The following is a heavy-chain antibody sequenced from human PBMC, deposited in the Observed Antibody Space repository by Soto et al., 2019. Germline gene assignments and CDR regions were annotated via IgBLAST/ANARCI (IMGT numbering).Heavy chain of an antibody. CDR3: AKTLSGYCYGPSGSYYYGMDV. Sequence: QVQLVESGGGGVQPGRSLRLSCAASGFSFSSYGMHWVRQAPGKGLEWVAVISYDGSNKYYADSVKGRFTISRDNSKNTLFLQMNSLRAEDTAVYYCAKTLSGYCYGPSGSYYYGMDVWGQGNTVTVSS. CDR2: ISYDGSNK. D-gene: IGHD5-18*01. V-gene: IGHV3-30*18. J-gene: IGHJ6*02. CDR1: GFSFSSYG.